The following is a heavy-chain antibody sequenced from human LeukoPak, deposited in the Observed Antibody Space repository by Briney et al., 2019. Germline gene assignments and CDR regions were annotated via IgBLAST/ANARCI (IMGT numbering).Heavy chain of an antibody. V-gene: IGHV1-2*02. CDR2: INPNSGDT. J-gene: IGHJ4*02. CDR1: GYTFTGYY. D-gene: IGHD3-9*01. CDR3: ARSPHILTGENFDY. Sequence: ASVKVSCKASGYTFTGYYMHWVRQAPGQGLEWMGWINPNSGDTNYAQKFLDRVTMTRDTSISTAYMELSRLRSDDTAVYYCARSPHILTGENFDYWGQGTLVTVSS.